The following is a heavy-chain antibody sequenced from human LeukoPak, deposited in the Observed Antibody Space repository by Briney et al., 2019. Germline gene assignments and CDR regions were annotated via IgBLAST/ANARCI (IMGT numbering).Heavy chain of an antibody. CDR2: ISSSSSYI. CDR3: AKFLPTHIVVANYYFDY. V-gene: IGHV3-21*04. J-gene: IGHJ4*02. D-gene: IGHD2-21*01. CDR1: GFTFSSYS. Sequence: GGSLRLSCAASGFTFSSYSMNWVRQAPGRGLEWVSSISSSSSYIYYADSVKGRFTISRDNSKNTLYLQMNSLRAEDTAVYYCAKFLPTHIVVANYYFDYWGQGTLVTVSS.